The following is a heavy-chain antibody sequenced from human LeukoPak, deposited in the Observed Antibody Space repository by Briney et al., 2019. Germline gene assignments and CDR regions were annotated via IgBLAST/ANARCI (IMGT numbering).Heavy chain of an antibody. CDR3: ARDQLEQWLVHYYYGMDV. D-gene: IGHD6-19*01. Sequence: GGSLRLSCVASGFTFSHYSMNWVRQAPGKGLEWVSSIRFTGSYIYYADSVKGRFTISRDNSKNTLYLQMNSLRAEDTAVYYCARDQLEQWLVHYYYGMDVWGQGTTVTVSS. V-gene: IGHV3-21*01. CDR2: IRFTGSYI. J-gene: IGHJ6*02. CDR1: GFTFSHYS.